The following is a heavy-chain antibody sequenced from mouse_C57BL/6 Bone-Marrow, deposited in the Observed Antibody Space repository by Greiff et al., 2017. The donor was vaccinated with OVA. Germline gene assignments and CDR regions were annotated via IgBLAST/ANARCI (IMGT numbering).Heavy chain of an antibody. CDR2: INPNNGGT. V-gene: IGHV1-18*01. J-gene: IGHJ3*01. CDR1: GYTFTDYN. Sequence: EVQLQQSGPELVKPGASVKIPCKASGYTFTDYNMDWVKQSHGKSLEWIGDINPNNGGTIYNQKFKGKATLTVDKSSSTAYMELRSLTSEDTAVYYCARDGNYYGSSSCAYWGQGTLVTVSA. D-gene: IGHD1-1*01. CDR3: ARDGNYYGSSSCAY.